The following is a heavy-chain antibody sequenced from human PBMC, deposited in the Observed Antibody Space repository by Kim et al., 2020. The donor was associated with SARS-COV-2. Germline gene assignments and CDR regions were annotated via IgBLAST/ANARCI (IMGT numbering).Heavy chain of an antibody. CDR1: GFTFSSYE. J-gene: IGHJ6*04. CDR2: ISSSGNVI. CDR3: ARGTLN. Sequence: GGSLRLSCAASGFTFSSYEMNWVRQAPGKGLEWVSYISSSGNVIYYADSVKGRFTISRDNAKNSVYLQMNTLRAEDTAVYYCARGTLNWGKGTTVTVSS. V-gene: IGHV3-48*03.